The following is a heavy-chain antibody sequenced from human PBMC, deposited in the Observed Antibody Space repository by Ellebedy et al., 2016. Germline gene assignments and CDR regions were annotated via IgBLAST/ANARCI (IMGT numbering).Heavy chain of an antibody. CDR2: MNSDGRTI. J-gene: IGHJ4*02. D-gene: IGHD3-22*01. CDR3: TRVGMGSGLDF. Sequence: AGSLRLSXAASGFTFTNYWMLWVRQDPGKGLGWVSRMNSDGRTITYADSVKGRFTISRDNAKNTLYLQMSSLRVEDTAVYYCTRVGMGSGLDFWGQGTLVTVSS. CDR1: GFTFTNYW. V-gene: IGHV3-74*03.